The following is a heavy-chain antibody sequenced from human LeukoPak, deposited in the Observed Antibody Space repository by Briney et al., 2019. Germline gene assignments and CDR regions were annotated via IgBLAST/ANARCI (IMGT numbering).Heavy chain of an antibody. V-gene: IGHV4-30-4*01. Sequence: PSETLSLTCTVSGGSISSGDYYWSWIRQPPGKGLEWIGYIYYSGYTYYNPSLKSRVTISVDTSKNQFSLKLSTVTAADTAVYYCARESGYDSAGTYNWFDPWGQGTLVTVSS. J-gene: IGHJ5*02. D-gene: IGHD5-12*01. CDR1: GGSISSGDYY. CDR2: IYYSGYT. CDR3: ARESGYDSAGTYNWFDP.